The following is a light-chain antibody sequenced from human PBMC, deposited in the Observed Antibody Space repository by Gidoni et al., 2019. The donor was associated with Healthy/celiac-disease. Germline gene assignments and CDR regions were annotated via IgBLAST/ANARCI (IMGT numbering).Light chain of an antibody. CDR2: LGS. J-gene: IGKJ3*01. CDR3: MQAIQTPPFT. V-gene: IGKV2-28*01. Sequence: SVLTQSPLSLPVTPGEPASISCRSSQSLLHSNGYNYLDWYLQKPGPSPQLLIYLGSNRASGVPDMFSGSGSGTVFTLKISGVEAEDVGVYYCMQAIQTPPFTFGHGTKVDIK. CDR1: QSLLHSNGYNY.